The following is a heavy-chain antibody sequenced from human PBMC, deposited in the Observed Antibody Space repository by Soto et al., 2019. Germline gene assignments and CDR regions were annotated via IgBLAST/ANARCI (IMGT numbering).Heavy chain of an antibody. CDR2: INSSGST. V-gene: IGHV4-39*01. Sequence: LSLTCTVSGGSFGSSAYYWGWIRRAPGKGLEWIGSINSSGSTFSNPSLKGRVTLSVDTSKNQFSLKLTSVTAADTALYYCSRRAPEGFDPWGQGTLVTVSS. J-gene: IGHJ5*02. CDR1: GGSFGSSAYY. CDR3: SRRAPEGFDP.